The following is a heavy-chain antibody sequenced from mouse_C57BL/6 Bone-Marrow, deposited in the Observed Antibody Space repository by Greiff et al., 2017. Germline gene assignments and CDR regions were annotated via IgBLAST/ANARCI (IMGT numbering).Heavy chain of an antibody. J-gene: IGHJ2*01. CDR2: ISSGGDYI. CDR3: ARNPYYYGSTYYFDY. Sequence: DVKLQESGAGLVKPGGSLKLSCAASGFTFSSYAMSWVRQTPEKRLEWVAYISSGGDYIYYADTVKGRFTISRDNAKNTLFLQMTSLRSEDTAMYYCARNPYYYGSTYYFDYWGQGTTLTVSS. V-gene: IGHV5S21*01. D-gene: IGHD1-1*01. CDR1: GFTFSSYA.